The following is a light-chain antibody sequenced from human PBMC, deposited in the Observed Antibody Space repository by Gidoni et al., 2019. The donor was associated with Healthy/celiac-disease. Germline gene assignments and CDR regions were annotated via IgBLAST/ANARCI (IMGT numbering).Light chain of an antibody. CDR2: DAS. Sequence: ESVLTQSPATLSLSPGERATLSCRASPSVSSYLAWYQPKPCQAPRLLIYDASNRATGIPARLSGSGSGTDFTLTISSLEPEDFAVYYCQQRSNSFTFGPGTRLEIK. V-gene: IGKV3-11*01. CDR3: QQRSNSFT. CDR1: PSVSSY. J-gene: IGKJ5*01.